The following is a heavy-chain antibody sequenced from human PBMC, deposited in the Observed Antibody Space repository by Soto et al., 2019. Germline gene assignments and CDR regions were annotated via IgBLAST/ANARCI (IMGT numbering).Heavy chain of an antibody. CDR3: ARGPPTASDYSNYVVYYYYYYGMDV. Sequence: EVQLVESGGGLVQPGGSLRLSCAASGFTFSSNWMHWVRQVPGKGLVWVSRINSDGSSTSYADSVKGRFTISRDNAKNKLFLQMNSLRAEDTAVYHCARGPPTASDYSNYVVYYYYYYGMDVWGQGTTVTVSS. V-gene: IGHV3-74*01. J-gene: IGHJ6*02. CDR2: INSDGSST. CDR1: GFTFSSNW. D-gene: IGHD4-4*01.